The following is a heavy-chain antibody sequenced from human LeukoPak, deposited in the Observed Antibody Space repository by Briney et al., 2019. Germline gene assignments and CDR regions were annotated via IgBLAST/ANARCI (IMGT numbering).Heavy chain of an antibody. Sequence: GGSLRLSCAASGFTFSSYAMSWVRQAPGKGLERVSAISGSGGSTYYADSVKGRFTISRDNSKNTLYLQMNSLRAEDTAVYYCAKDRGNDFWSGYRHYYFDYWGQGTLVTVSS. J-gene: IGHJ4*02. D-gene: IGHD3-3*01. CDR2: ISGSGGST. CDR3: AKDRGNDFWSGYRHYYFDY. V-gene: IGHV3-23*01. CDR1: GFTFSSYA.